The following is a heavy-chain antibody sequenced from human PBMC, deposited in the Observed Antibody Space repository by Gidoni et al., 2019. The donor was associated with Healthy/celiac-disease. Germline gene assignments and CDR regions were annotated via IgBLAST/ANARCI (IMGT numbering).Heavy chain of an antibody. D-gene: IGHD3-9*01. Sequence: EVQLVQSGAEVKKPGESLKISCKGSGYSFTSYWIGWVRQMPGKGLEWMGIIYPGDSDTRYSPSFQGQVTISADKSISTAYLQWSSLKASDTAMYYCARGRKYYDILTGYGLAINYYYYGMDVWGQGTTVTVSS. J-gene: IGHJ6*02. CDR3: ARGRKYYDILTGYGLAINYYYYGMDV. V-gene: IGHV5-51*01. CDR2: IYPGDSDT. CDR1: GYSFTSYW.